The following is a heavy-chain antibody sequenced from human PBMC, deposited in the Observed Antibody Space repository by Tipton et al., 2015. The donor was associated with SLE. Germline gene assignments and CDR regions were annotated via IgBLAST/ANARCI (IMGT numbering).Heavy chain of an antibody. J-gene: IGHJ4*02. CDR2: IYYSGST. CDR1: GGSISSSSYY. CDR3: ARSHHDILEVDY. V-gene: IGHV4-39*07. Sequence: TLPLTCTVSGGSISSSSYYWGWIRQPPGKGLEWIGSIYYSGSTYYNPSLKSRVTISVDTSKNQFSLKLSSVTAADTAVYYCARSHHDILEVDYWGQGTLVTVSS. D-gene: IGHD3-9*01.